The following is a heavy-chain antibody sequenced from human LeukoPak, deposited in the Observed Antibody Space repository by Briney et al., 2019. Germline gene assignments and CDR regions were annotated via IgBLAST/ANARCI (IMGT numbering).Heavy chain of an antibody. J-gene: IGHJ6*02. CDR3: ARHADTVATKIYPPYVMDV. CDR1: GGSISSYY. D-gene: IGHD5-12*01. CDR2: IYTSGST. V-gene: IGHV4-4*07. Sequence: SETLSLTCTVSGGSISSYYWSWIRQPAGKGLEWIGRIYTSGSTNYNPSLKSRVTMSVDTSKNQFSLKLSSVTAADTAVYYCARHADTVATKIYPPYVMDVWGQGTTVTVSS.